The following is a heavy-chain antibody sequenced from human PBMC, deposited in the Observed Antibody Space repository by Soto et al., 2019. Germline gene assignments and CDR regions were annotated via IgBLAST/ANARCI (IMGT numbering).Heavy chain of an antibody. V-gene: IGHV1-18*01. CDR2: IGAYNRNT. D-gene: IGHD6-19*01. CDR1: GYTFTSYG. J-gene: IGHJ5*01. Sequence: ASVKVSCNASGYTFTSYGIRWLRHAPGQGLECMGWIGAYNRNTPYHQNLKRRVTTTTDISTSTTYMEMTSLTSDDTAVYSCARDADQWHHRFCDSWGQGTLVTVSS. CDR3: ARDADQWHHRFCDS.